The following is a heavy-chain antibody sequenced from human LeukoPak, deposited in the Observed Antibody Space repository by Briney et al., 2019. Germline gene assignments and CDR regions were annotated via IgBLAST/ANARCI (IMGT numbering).Heavy chain of an antibody. CDR3: AKDEDYGDHYFDY. CDR1: GFTFSSSG. V-gene: IGHV3-30*18. J-gene: IGHJ4*02. D-gene: IGHD4-17*01. Sequence: GGSLRLSCAASGFTFSSSGMHWVRQAPGKGLEWVAVISYDGSNKYYADSVKGRFTISRDNSKNTLYLQMNSLRAEDTAVYYCAKDEDYGDHYFDYWGQGTLVTVSS. CDR2: ISYDGSNK.